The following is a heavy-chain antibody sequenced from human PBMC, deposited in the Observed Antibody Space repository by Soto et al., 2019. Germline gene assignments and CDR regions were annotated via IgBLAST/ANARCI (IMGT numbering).Heavy chain of an antibody. CDR1: GGSFSGYY. CDR3: TRGPPRVQWFDP. CDR2: INHSGST. J-gene: IGHJ5*02. V-gene: IGHV4-34*01. Sequence: PSDTLSRTCAVYGGSFSGYYWSWIRQPPGKGLEWIGEINHSGSTNYNPSLKSRVTMSLDTSRNQFSLKLSSVTAADTAVYYCTRGPPRVQWFDPWGLGTLVTVSS.